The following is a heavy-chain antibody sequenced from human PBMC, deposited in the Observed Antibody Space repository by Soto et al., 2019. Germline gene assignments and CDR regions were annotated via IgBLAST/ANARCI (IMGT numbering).Heavy chain of an antibody. Sequence: EVQLVESGGKVIQPGGSLRLTCTTAGFDFEKFPMSWVRQAPGKGLDWVSVIYSGGSRYYADSVRGRFTISRDESQNTLYLQMNNLRAEDTAVYYCARSMMVRGVLFDLWGRGSLVSVSS. CDR2: IYSGGSR. CDR3: ARSMMVRGVLFDL. J-gene: IGHJ4*02. CDR1: GFDFEKFP. V-gene: IGHV3-53*01. D-gene: IGHD3-10*01.